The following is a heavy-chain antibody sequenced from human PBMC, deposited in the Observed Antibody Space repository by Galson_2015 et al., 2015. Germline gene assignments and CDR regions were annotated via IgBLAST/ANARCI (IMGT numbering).Heavy chain of an antibody. CDR2: ISSDGSNK. V-gene: IGHV3-30-3*01. CDR3: ARAALIKGHWFDP. J-gene: IGHJ5*02. CDR1: GFTFSSYA. D-gene: IGHD3-16*01. Sequence: SLRLSCAASGFTFSSYAIHWVRQAPGKGLEWVAVISSDGSNKYYADSVKGRFSISRDNTKNTLYLQMNSLRTEDTAVYYRARAALIKGHWFDPWGQGTLVTVSS.